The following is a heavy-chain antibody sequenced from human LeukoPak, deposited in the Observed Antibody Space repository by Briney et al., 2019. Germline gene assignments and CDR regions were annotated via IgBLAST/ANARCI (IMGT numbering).Heavy chain of an antibody. Sequence: GGSLRLSCAASGFTFSSYAMHWVRQAPGKGLVWVSRINEDATTANYADSVRGRFTISRDDANNTLHLQMSSLRAEDTAVYYCARALTGTRNAFDIWGPGTMVTVSS. J-gene: IGHJ3*02. D-gene: IGHD1-20*01. CDR3: ARALTGTRNAFDI. CDR1: GFTFSSYA. V-gene: IGHV3-74*01. CDR2: INEDATTA.